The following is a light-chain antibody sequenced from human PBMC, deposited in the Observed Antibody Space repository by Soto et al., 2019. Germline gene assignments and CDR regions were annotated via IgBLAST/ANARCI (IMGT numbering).Light chain of an antibody. Sequence: EIVMTQSPATLSVSPGDRGTLSCMASQSVSSNLAWYQQKPGQAPRLLIYGASTRATGIPARFSGSRSGTEFTLTISSLQSEDFAVYYCQQYNNWPWTFGQGTKVEIK. CDR3: QQYNNWPWT. CDR2: GAS. V-gene: IGKV3-15*01. J-gene: IGKJ1*01. CDR1: QSVSSN.